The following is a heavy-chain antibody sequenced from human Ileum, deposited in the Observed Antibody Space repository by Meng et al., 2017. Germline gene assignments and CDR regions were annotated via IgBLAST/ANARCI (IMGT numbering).Heavy chain of an antibody. D-gene: IGHD4-23*01. Sequence: EVLLVESGGGLVKPGRSLRLSCAASGFSFSTYTMHWVRQAPGKGLEWVSSITSSGRFIFYADSVKGRFTISRDNAKSSLYLQMNSLRDGDTAVYYCANELRYYFEYWGQGALDTVSS. CDR2: ITSSGRFI. CDR1: GFSFSTYT. V-gene: IGHV3-21*02. CDR3: ANELRYYFEY. J-gene: IGHJ4*02.